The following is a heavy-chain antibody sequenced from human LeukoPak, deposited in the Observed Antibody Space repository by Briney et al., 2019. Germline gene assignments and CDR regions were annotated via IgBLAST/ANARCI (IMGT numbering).Heavy chain of an antibody. J-gene: IGHJ4*02. CDR3: ARGTYYYDSSGYYVPFDY. D-gene: IGHD3-22*01. CDR1: GYTFTGYY. Sequence: ASVRVSCKASGYTFTGYYMHWVRQAPGQGLEWMGWINPNSGGTNYAQKFQGRVTMTRDTSISTAYMELSRLRSDDTAVYYCARGTYYYDSSGYYVPFDYWGQGTLATVSS. V-gene: IGHV1-2*02. CDR2: INPNSGGT.